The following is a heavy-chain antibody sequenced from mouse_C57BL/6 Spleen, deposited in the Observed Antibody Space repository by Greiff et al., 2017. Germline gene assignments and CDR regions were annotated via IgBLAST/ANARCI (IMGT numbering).Heavy chain of an antibody. CDR1: GFSLTSYG. J-gene: IGHJ1*03. V-gene: IGHV2-2*01. CDR2: IWSGGST. CDR3: ARYFDV. Sequence: VKLMESGPGLVQPSQSLSITCTVSGFSLTSYGVHWVRQSPGKGLEWLRVIWSGGSTDYNAAFISRLSISKDNSKSQVFFKMNSLQADDTAIYYCARYFDVWGTGTTVTVSS.